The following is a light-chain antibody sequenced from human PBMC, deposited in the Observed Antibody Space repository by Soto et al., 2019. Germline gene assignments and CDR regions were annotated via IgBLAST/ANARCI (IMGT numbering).Light chain of an antibody. V-gene: IGKV1-39*01. Sequence: DIQITQSPSSLSAFVGYRVTIPCRASHNISNYLNWYQHKSGKAPKVLISGASSLQSGVPSRFSGSGSGKALTLTIGSLQPEDFATYHSSQSYSTHPPFVGRTKVDIX. CDR3: SQSYSTHPP. J-gene: IGKJ4*02. CDR1: HNISNY. CDR2: GAS.